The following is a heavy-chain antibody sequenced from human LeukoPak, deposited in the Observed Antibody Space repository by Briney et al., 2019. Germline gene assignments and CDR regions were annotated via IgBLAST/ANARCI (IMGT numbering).Heavy chain of an antibody. CDR2: IVVGSGNT. D-gene: IGHD3-9*01. J-gene: IGHJ3*02. Sequence: SVKVSCKASGFTFTSSAVQWVRQARGQRLEWIGWIVVGSGNTNYAQKFQERVTITRDMSTSTAYMELSSLRSEDTAVYYSAAGYYDILTGYYTTYAFDIWGQGTMVTVSS. CDR3: AAGYYDILTGYYTTYAFDI. CDR1: GFTFTSSA. V-gene: IGHV1-58*01.